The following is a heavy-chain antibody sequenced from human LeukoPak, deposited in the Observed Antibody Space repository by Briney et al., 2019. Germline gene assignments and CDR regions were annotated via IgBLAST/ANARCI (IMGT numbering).Heavy chain of an antibody. J-gene: IGHJ1*01. Sequence: PGRSLRLSCAASGFAFSDYSMNWVRQAPGKGLEWISYISSSSSTMYYADSVKGRFTISRDNAKNSLYLHMKSLRDEDTAVYYCAHSSSVTTHFQYWGQGTLVTVSS. CDR1: GFAFSDYS. V-gene: IGHV3-48*02. D-gene: IGHD6-13*01. CDR3: AHSSSVTTHFQY. CDR2: ISSSSSTM.